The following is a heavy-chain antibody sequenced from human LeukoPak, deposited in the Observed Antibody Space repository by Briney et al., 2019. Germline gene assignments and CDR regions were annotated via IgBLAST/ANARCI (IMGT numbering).Heavy chain of an antibody. Sequence: GESLKISFKGSGXSFTNYWIAWVRQMPGKSLEWMGIIYPGDSDTRYSPSFQGQVTISADKSISTAYLQWSSLKASDTAMYYCARRHGYNYFFDYWGQGALVTVSS. CDR3: ARRHGYNYFFDY. CDR1: GXSFTNYW. CDR2: IYPGDSDT. J-gene: IGHJ4*02. D-gene: IGHD5-24*01. V-gene: IGHV5-51*01.